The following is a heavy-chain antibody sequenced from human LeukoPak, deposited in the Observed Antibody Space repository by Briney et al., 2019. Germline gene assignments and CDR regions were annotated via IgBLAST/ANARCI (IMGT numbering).Heavy chain of an antibody. CDR3: ARGYYYGSGSYYAGGAFDI. CDR2: VNPNSGGT. Sequence: GASVKVSCKASGYTFTGYYMHWVRQAPGQGLEWMGWVNPNSGGTNYAQKFQGWVTMTWDTSISTAYMELSRLRSDDTAVYYCARGYYYGSGSYYAGGAFDIWGQGTMVTVSS. V-gene: IGHV1-2*04. J-gene: IGHJ3*02. D-gene: IGHD3-10*01. CDR1: GYTFTGYY.